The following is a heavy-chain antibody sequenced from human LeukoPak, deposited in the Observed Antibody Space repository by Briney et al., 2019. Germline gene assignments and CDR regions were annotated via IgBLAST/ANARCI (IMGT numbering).Heavy chain of an antibody. D-gene: IGHD4-23*01. CDR1: GGSISSGDYY. Sequence: SETLSLTCTVSGGSISSGDYYWSWISQPPGKGLEWIGYIYYSGSTYYNPSLKSRVTISVDTSKNQFSLKLSSVTAADTAVYYCARDLLNEGNHLDYWGQGTLVTVSS. J-gene: IGHJ4*02. V-gene: IGHV4-30-4*01. CDR2: IYYSGST. CDR3: ARDLLNEGNHLDY.